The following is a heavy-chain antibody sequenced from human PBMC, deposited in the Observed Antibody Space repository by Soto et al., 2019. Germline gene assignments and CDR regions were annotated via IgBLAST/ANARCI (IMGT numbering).Heavy chain of an antibody. CDR1: GFTFDDYT. V-gene: IGHV3-43*01. J-gene: IGHJ4*02. CDR2: ISWDGGST. D-gene: IGHD6-13*01. CDR3: AKDITADGMWYYFDY. Sequence: EVQLVESGGVVVQPGGSLRLSCAASGFTFDDYTMHWVRQAPGKGLEWVSLISWDGGSTYYADSVKGRFTISRDNSKNSLYLQMNSLRTEDTALYYCAKDITADGMWYYFDYWCQGTLVTVSS.